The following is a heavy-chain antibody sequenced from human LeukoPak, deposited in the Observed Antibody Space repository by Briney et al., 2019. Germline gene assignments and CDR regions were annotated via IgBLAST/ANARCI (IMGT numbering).Heavy chain of an antibody. CDR2: IIPIFGTA. CDR1: GGTFSSYA. Sequence: ASVKVSCKASGGTFSSYAISWVRQAPGQGLEWMGGIIPIFGTANYAQKFQGRVTITADESTSTAYMELSSLRSEDTAVYYCARETGSSYGLGYWGQGTLVTVSS. V-gene: IGHV1-69*13. CDR3: ARETGSSYGLGY. J-gene: IGHJ4*02. D-gene: IGHD3-22*01.